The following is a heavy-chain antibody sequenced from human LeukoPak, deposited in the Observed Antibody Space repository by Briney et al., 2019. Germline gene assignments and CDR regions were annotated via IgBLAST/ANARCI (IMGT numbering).Heavy chain of an antibody. Sequence: GASVKVSCKASGYTFTSYDINWVRQAPGQGLEWMGWINPNSGGTNYAQKFQGRVTMTRDTSISTAYMELSRLRSDDTAVYYCAGNMITFGGVIVRTDDAFDIWGQGTMVTVSS. D-gene: IGHD3-16*02. J-gene: IGHJ3*02. V-gene: IGHV1-2*02. CDR2: INPNSGGT. CDR1: GYTFTSYD. CDR3: AGNMITFGGVIVRTDDAFDI.